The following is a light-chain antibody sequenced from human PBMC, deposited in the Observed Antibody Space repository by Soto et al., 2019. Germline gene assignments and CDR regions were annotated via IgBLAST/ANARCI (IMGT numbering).Light chain of an antibody. CDR2: DAS. Sequence: EVVLTQSPDTLSLPPGERATLSCRASQSISSYLAWYQQKPGQAPRLLIYDASSRATGIPARFSGSGSGTDFTLTISSLEPEDSAVYYCQQRSDWPLTFGGGTKVDIK. V-gene: IGKV3-11*01. CDR1: QSISSY. J-gene: IGKJ4*01. CDR3: QQRSDWPLT.